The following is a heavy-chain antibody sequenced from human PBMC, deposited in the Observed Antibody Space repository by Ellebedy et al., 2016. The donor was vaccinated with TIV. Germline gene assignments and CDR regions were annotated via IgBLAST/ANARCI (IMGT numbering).Heavy chain of an antibody. D-gene: IGHD6-6*01. CDR3: ANTPSSSFDTPNF. CDR2: IYYSGST. V-gene: IGHV4-39*01. Sequence: MPSETLSLTCTVSGGSINSDAYYWVWIRQPPGKGLEWIGSIYYSGSTYYSPPLKSRLTMSVDTSKNQFSRNLSSVTAADTAVYYCANTPSSSFDTPNFWGQGALVTVSS. J-gene: IGHJ4*02. CDR1: GGSINSDAYY.